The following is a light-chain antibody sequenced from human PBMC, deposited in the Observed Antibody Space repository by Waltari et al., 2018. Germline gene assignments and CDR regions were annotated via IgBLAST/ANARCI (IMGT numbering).Light chain of an antibody. V-gene: IGLV1-40*01. CDR3: QSYDSSLSKV. J-gene: IGLJ1*01. CDR1: SSNIGPGYD. Sequence: QSVLTRPPSVSGAPGPRVTISCTVSSSNIGPGYDVHWYQQLPGTAPNLLIQGSRARPSGVPGRSSGVQSGTSDSLALTGLQAEDEADYYCQSYDSSLSKVFGTGTKVTVL. CDR2: GSR.